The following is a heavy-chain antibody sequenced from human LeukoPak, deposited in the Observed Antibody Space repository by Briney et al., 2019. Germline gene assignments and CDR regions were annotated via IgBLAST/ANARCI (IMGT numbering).Heavy chain of an antibody. CDR1: GYTFTSYD. V-gene: IGHV1-8*01. CDR2: MNPNSGNT. J-gene: IGHJ5*02. D-gene: IGHD1-26*01. CDR3: ARERWRNTVGARRRWFDP. Sequence: ASVKVSCKASGYTFTSYDINWVRQATGQGLEWMGWMNPNSGNTGYAQKFQGRVTMTRNTSISTAYTELSSLRSEDTAVYYCARERWRNTVGARRRWFDPWGQGTLVTVSS.